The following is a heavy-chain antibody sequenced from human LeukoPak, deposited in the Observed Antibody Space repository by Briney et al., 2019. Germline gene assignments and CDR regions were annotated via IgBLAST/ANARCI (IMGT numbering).Heavy chain of an antibody. CDR3: ARARFLEWLLYGGYYFDY. Sequence: GGSLRLSCGASGFTFSSYWMSWVRQAPGKGLEWVANIKRDGSEKYYVDSVKGRFTISRDNAKNSLYLQMNSLRAEDTAVYYCARARFLEWLLYGGYYFDYWGQGTLVTVSS. J-gene: IGHJ4*02. V-gene: IGHV3-7*01. D-gene: IGHD3-3*01. CDR1: GFTFSSYW. CDR2: IKRDGSEK.